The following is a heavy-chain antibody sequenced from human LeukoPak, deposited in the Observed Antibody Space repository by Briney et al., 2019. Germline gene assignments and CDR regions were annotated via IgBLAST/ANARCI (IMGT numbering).Heavy chain of an antibody. J-gene: IGHJ3*02. CDR3: ARDYAFDI. CDR2: IYYSGST. Sequence: SETLSLTCTVSGGSIGSYYWSRIRQPPGKGLEWIGYIYYSGSTDYNPSLKSRVTISVDTSKNQFSLKLSSVTAADTAVYYCARDYAFDIWGQGTMVTVSS. CDR1: GGSIGSYY. V-gene: IGHV4-59*12.